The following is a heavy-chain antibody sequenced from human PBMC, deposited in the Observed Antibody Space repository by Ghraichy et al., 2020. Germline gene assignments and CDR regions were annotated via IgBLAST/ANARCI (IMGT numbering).Heavy chain of an antibody. V-gene: IGHV3-23*01. Sequence: GGSLRLSCAASGFTFSSYAMSWVRQAPGKGLEWVSAISGSGGNTYYADSVKGRFTFSRDNSKNTLYLQMNSLRAEDTAVYYCAKDVGRGGGSCFHHWGQGPLGTVSS. CDR2: ISGSGGNT. CDR1: GFTFSSYA. D-gene: IGHD2-15*01. CDR3: AKDVGRGGGSCFHH. J-gene: IGHJ1*01.